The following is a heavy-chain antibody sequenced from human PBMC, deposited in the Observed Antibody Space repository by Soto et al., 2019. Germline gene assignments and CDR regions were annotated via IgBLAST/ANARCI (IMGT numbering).Heavy chain of an antibody. CDR1: GGSFSGYY. Sequence: QVQLQQWGAGLLKPSETLSLTCAVYGGSFSGYYWSWIRQPPGKGLEWIGEINHSGSTNYNPSLKSRVTISVDTSKNQFSLKLSSVTAADTAVYYCARGLRIAAAGFNYWGQGTLVTVSS. CDR2: INHSGST. J-gene: IGHJ4*02. D-gene: IGHD6-13*01. V-gene: IGHV4-34*01. CDR3: ARGLRIAAAGFNY.